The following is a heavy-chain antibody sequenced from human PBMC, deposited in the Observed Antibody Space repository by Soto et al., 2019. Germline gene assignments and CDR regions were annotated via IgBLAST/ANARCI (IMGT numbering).Heavy chain of an antibody. V-gene: IGHV3-48*02. Sequence: GGSRRLACAVSGFSLTSCSMTWVRQVPGKCLEWVSSILPIGATIHYADSVRGRFIISRDHATNSLYLQMNSLRDEDTAVYYCTRDGLPKNVLIHVEGMDVWGQGTTVTVSS. D-gene: IGHD3-3*01. J-gene: IGHJ6*02. CDR3: TRDGLPKNVLIHVEGMDV. CDR1: GFSLTSCS. CDR2: ILPIGATI.